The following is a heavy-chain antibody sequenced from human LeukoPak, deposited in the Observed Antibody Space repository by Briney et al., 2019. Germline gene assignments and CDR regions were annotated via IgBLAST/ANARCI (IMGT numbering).Heavy chain of an antibody. CDR3: ASVDRGWFAVGEY. D-gene: IGHD3-10*01. CDR2: INHSGTT. CDR1: GGSINSYY. Sequence: SETLSLTCTVSGGSINSYYWSWIRQPPGKGLECIGNINHSGTTNYNPSLKSRVTISVDTSKNQFSLKLTSVTAADTAVYYCASVDRGWFAVGEYWGQGTLVTVSS. J-gene: IGHJ4*02. V-gene: IGHV4-4*08.